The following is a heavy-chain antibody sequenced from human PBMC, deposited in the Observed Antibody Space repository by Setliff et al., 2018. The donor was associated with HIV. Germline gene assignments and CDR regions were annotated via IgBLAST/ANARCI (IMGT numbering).Heavy chain of an antibody. V-gene: IGHV1-69*10. J-gene: IGHJ3*02. CDR1: GGAFSGYA. Sequence: SVKVSCKASGGAFSGYALSWVRQAPGQGLEWMGGLIPILGIAQYAQKFHGRVTISADTSMTTAYLEVSSLRSEDTAVYYCAKGYYHDSRGYPTGPAFDIWGQGTMVTVSS. CDR3: AKGYYHDSRGYPTGPAFDI. CDR2: LIPILGIA. D-gene: IGHD3-22*01.